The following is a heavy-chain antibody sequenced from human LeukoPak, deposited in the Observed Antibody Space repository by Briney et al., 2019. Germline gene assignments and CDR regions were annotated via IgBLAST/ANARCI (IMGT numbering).Heavy chain of an antibody. V-gene: IGHV4-59*01. D-gene: IGHD5/OR15-5a*01. Sequence: SETLSLTCTVSGGSISSDYWSWIRQPPGKGLEWIGYIYYSGTTNYNPSLKRRVTISVDTSKNQFSLKLSSVTAADTAVYYCARVSPSYYYGMDVWGQGTTVTVSS. CDR3: ARVSPSYYYGMDV. CDR1: GGSISSDY. CDR2: IYYSGTT. J-gene: IGHJ6*02.